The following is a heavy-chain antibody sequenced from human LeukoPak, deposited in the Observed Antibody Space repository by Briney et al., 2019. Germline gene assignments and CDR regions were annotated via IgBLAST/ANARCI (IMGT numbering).Heavy chain of an antibody. D-gene: IGHD3/OR15-3a*01. J-gene: IGHJ4*02. CDR2: ISTSGGST. CDR1: GFTFSSYA. CDR3: VRDGRPLDY. Sequence: GGSLRLSCAASGFTFSSYAMSWVRQAPGKGLEWVSAISTSGGSTYYADSVKGRFTISRDNSKNSLYLQMNSLRAEDTAVYYCVRDGRPLDYWGQGTLVIVS. V-gene: IGHV3-23*01.